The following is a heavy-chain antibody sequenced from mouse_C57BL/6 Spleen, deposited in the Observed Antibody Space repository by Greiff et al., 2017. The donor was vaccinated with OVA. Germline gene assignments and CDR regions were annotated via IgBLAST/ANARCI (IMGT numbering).Heavy chain of an antibody. V-gene: IGHV5-4*01. Sequence: EVQRVESGGGLVKPGGSLKLSCAASGFTFSSYAMSWVRQTPEKRLEWVATISDGGSYTYYPDNVKGRFTISRDNAKNNLYLQMSHLKSEDTAMYYCARERGGYGSSPLWYFDVWGTGTTVTVSS. D-gene: IGHD1-1*01. J-gene: IGHJ1*03. CDR2: ISDGGSYT. CDR1: GFTFSSYA. CDR3: ARERGGYGSSPLWYFDV.